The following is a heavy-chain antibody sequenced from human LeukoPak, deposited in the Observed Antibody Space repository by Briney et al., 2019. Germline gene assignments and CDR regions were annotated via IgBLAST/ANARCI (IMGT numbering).Heavy chain of an antibody. CDR1: GGTFSSYA. CDR3: ARGYCSSTSCYPYYYFDY. J-gene: IGHJ4*02. D-gene: IGHD2-2*01. Sequence: SVKVSCQASGGTFSSYAISWVRQAPGQGLEWMGGIIPIFGTANYAQKFQGRVTITTDESTSTAYMEPSSLKSEDTAVYYCARGYCSSTSCYPYYYFDYWGQGTLVTVSS. CDR2: IIPIFGTA. V-gene: IGHV1-69*05.